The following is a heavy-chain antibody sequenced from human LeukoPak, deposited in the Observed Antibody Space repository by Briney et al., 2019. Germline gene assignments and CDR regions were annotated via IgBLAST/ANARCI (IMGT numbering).Heavy chain of an antibody. J-gene: IGHJ4*02. D-gene: IGHD2-21*02. CDR1: GYIFTSYW. CDR2: IYPGDSDT. Sequence: GESLKISCKGSGYIFTSYWIGWVRQMPGKGLEWMGIIYPGDSDTRYSQSFQGQVTISADKSISTAYLQWSSLKASDTAMYYCARLGSGGDDIQPPFDYWGQGTLVTVSS. V-gene: IGHV5-51*01. CDR3: ARLGSGGDDIQPPFDY.